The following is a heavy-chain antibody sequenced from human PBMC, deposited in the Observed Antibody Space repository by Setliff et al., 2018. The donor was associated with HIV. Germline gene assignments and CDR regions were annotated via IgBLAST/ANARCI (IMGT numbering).Heavy chain of an antibody. J-gene: IGHJ3*01. V-gene: IGHV1-69*06. D-gene: IGHD2-21*01. CDR2: IIPIFDTT. CDR1: GGTFENYA. Sequence: SVKVSCKASGGTFENYAISWVRQAPGQGLEWMGKIIPIFDTTIYAEKFQGRITISADKSTATAYLELNSLRSEDSGIYYCARLIPSAYFGPRQDAFDVWGQGARVTVSS. CDR3: ARLIPSAYFGPRQDAFDV.